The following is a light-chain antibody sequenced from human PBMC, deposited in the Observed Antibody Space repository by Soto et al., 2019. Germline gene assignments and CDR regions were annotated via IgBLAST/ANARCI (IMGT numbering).Light chain of an antibody. CDR2: EVS. CDR3: SSYTTSNTLV. CDR1: SGDIGSYDY. V-gene: IGLV2-14*01. J-gene: IGLJ2*01. Sequence: QSALTQPASLSGSPGQSITISCTGTSGDIGSYDYVSWYQQPPGKAPKLILYEVSNRPSGISNRFSGSKSGSMASLTISGLQSEDEADYFCSSYTTSNTLVFGGGTKLTVL.